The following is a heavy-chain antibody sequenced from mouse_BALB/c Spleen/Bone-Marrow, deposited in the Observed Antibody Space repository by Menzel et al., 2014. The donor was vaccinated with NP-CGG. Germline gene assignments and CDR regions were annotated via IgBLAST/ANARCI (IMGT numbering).Heavy chain of an antibody. Sequence: QVQLQQSGPELVRPGVSVKISCKGSGYTYTDHTMHWVKQSHAKSLEWIGVISTYYGNTNYNQKFEGKATMTVDKSSSTAYMELARLTSEDSAIYYCARSATVVEGYWFFDVWGAGTTVTVSS. CDR2: ISTYYGNT. V-gene: IGHV1-67*01. CDR1: GYTYTDHT. J-gene: IGHJ1*01. D-gene: IGHD1-1*01. CDR3: ARSATVVEGYWFFDV.